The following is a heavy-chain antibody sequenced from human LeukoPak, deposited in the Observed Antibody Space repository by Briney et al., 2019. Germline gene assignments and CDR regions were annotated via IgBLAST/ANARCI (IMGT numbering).Heavy chain of an antibody. Sequence: TGASLILSCAASGFTFSSYWMSWVRQAPGKGLEWVANIKQDGSEKYYVVSVKGRFTISRDNAKNSLYLQMNRLRDEDTAVYYCARDGVGELLWGGDFFYDYWGQGTLVTVSS. CDR2: IKQDGSEK. CDR1: GFTFSSYW. CDR3: ARDGVGELLWGGDFFYDY. D-gene: IGHD3-10*01. J-gene: IGHJ4*02. V-gene: IGHV3-7*01.